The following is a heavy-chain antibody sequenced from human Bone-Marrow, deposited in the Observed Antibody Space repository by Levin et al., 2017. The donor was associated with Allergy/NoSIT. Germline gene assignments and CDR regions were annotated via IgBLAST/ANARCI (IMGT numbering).Heavy chain of an antibody. CDR2: IDPNNSGS. CDR3: ARAVGFVTLDS. CDR1: GYTFTGHH. V-gene: IGHV1-2*02. Sequence: ASVKVSCKASGYTFTGHHIHWVRQAPGQGLEWMGWIDPNNSGSNYAPKFRGRVTMAGDTSISTVYMELSRLTSDDTAVYYCARAVGFVTLDSWGQGTLATVSS. J-gene: IGHJ4*02. D-gene: IGHD1-26*01.